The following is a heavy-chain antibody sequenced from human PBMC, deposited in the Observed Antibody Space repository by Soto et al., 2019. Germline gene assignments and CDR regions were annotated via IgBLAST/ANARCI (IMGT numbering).Heavy chain of an antibody. CDR2: ITGSGDRT. CDR3: AKDLFPFNSLNAFDV. D-gene: IGHD3-3*01. CDR1: GLTFNLFP. Sequence: QLLESGGGLVQPGGSLRLSCAASGLTFNLFPMTWVRQTPGNGLQWVSTITGSGDRTDYADSVKGRFTISRDNSQNTLFLQMSRLRAEDTAIYFCAKDLFPFNSLNAFDVWGQGTGVTVSS. J-gene: IGHJ3*01. V-gene: IGHV3-23*01.